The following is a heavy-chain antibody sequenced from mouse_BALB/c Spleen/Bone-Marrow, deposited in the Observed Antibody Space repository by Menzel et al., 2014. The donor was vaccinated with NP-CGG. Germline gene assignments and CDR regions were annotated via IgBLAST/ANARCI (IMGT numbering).Heavy chain of an antibody. Sequence: EVMLVESGGGLVQPKGSLKLSCAASGFTFNIYAMNWVRQAPRKGLEWVARISSKSTNYTTCYADSVKDRFTISSDDSQSMLYLQMNSLKTEDTAIYYCVRQDYDYPMDYWGQGTSVTASS. CDR3: VRQDYDYPMDY. J-gene: IGHJ4*01. CDR1: GFTFNIYA. D-gene: IGHD2-4*01. CDR2: ISSKSTNYTT. V-gene: IGHV10-1*01.